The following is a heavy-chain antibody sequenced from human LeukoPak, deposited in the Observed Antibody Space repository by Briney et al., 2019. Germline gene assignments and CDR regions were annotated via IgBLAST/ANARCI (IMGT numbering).Heavy chain of an antibody. CDR1: GGSISRGDYY. J-gene: IGHJ6*04. CDR3: ARVRRFGELYNYYGMDV. V-gene: IGHV4-30-4*01. CDR2: IYYSGST. Sequence: PSETLSLTCTVSGGSISRGDYYWSWIRQSPGKGLEWIGYIYYSGSTFYSPSLKSRLTISVDTSKNHFSLKLNSVTAADTAVYYCARVRRFGELYNYYGMDVWGKGTTVTVSS. D-gene: IGHD3-10*01.